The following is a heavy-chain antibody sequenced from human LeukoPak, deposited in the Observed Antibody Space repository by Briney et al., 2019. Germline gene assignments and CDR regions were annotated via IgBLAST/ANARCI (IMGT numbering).Heavy chain of an antibody. V-gene: IGHV3-30*04. CDR2: ISYVGSNK. D-gene: IGHD3-22*01. Sequence: GGSLRLSCAASGFTFSSYAMHWVRQAPGKGLEWVAVISYVGSNKYYADSVKGRFTISRDNSKNTLYLQMNSLRAEDTAVYYCARLYDSSGYYPTDYWGQGTLVTVSS. J-gene: IGHJ4*02. CDR3: ARLYDSSGYYPTDY. CDR1: GFTFSSYA.